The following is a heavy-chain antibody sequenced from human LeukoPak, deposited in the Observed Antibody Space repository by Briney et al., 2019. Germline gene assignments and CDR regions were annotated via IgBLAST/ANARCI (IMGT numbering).Heavy chain of an antibody. CDR3: ARDTAMAFYYMDV. CDR1: GYTFTGYY. CDR2: INPNSGGT. Sequence: ASVKVSCKASGYTFTGYYMHWVRQAPGQGLEWMGWINPNSGGTNYAQKFQGRVTMTRDTSISTAYMELSRLRSDDTAVYSCARDTAMAFYYMDVWGKGTTVTVSS. J-gene: IGHJ6*03. D-gene: IGHD5-18*01. V-gene: IGHV1-2*02.